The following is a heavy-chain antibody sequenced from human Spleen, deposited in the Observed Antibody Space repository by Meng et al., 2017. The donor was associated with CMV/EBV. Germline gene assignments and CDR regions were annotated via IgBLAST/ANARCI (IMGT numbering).Heavy chain of an antibody. Sequence: GSLRLSCIVSGGSISSSGHYWGWIRQPPGKGLEWIGSIYYSGTTYHKPSLKSRVTLSVDTSKNQFSLKLSSVTAADTAVYYCARGGYSSGWPFGYWGQGTLVTVSS. V-gene: IGHV4-39*07. J-gene: IGHJ4*02. CDR1: GGSISSSGHY. D-gene: IGHD6-19*01. CDR2: IYYSGTT. CDR3: ARGGYSSGWPFGY.